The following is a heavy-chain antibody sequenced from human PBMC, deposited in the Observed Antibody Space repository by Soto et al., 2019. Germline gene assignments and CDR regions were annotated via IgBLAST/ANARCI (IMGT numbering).Heavy chain of an antibody. CDR1: GFTFSNYA. V-gene: IGHV3-23*01. CDR3: AKDLEYYYDSSGYSPH. CDR2: ISGSDDNT. Sequence: GESLKISCAASGFTFSNYAMSWVRQAPGKGLEWVSAISGSDDNTYYADSVKGRFTISRDNSKNTLYLQMNSLRAEDTAVYYCAKDLEYYYDSSGYSPHWGQGTLVTVSS. D-gene: IGHD3-22*01. J-gene: IGHJ4*02.